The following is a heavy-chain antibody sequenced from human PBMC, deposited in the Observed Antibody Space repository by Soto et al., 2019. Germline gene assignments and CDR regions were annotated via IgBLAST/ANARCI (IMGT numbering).Heavy chain of an antibody. J-gene: IGHJ4*02. Sequence: SETLSLTCAVSGGSISSGGYSWSWIRQPPGKGLEWIGYIYHSGSTYYNPSLKSRVTISVDRSKNQFSLKLSSVTAADTAVYYCASGLVTTLHYWRQGTLVTVSS. CDR3: ASGLVTTLHY. CDR1: GGSISSGGYS. D-gene: IGHD4-17*01. CDR2: IYHSGST. V-gene: IGHV4-30-2*01.